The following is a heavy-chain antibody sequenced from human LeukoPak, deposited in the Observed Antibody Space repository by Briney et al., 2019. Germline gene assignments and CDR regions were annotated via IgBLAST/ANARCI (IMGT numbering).Heavy chain of an antibody. V-gene: IGHV4-4*02. CDR3: AGAIAVAGTGYYYYYYMDV. CDR2: IYHSGST. J-gene: IGHJ6*03. CDR1: GGSISSSNW. D-gene: IGHD6-19*01. Sequence: SETLSLTCAVSGGSISSSNWWSWVRQPPGKGLEWIGEIYHSGSTNYNPSLKGRVTISVDKSKNQFSLKLSSVTAADTAVYYCAGAIAVAGTGYYYYYYMDVWGKGTTVTVSS.